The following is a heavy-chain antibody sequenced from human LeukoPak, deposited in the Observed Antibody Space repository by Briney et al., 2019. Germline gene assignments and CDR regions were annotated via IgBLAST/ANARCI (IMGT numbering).Heavy chain of an antibody. CDR3: ARAGPWGSYRYTFDS. CDR1: GFTFSNYL. Sequence: GGSLRLSRAASGFTFSNYLMAWVRQLPGKGLEWVASIKQDGSEKYCVDSVKGRFTISRDDAENSLYLQMNSLRAEDTAIYYCARAGPWGSYRYTFDSWGQGTLLTVSS. D-gene: IGHD3-16*02. V-gene: IGHV3-7*01. CDR2: IKQDGSEK. J-gene: IGHJ4*02.